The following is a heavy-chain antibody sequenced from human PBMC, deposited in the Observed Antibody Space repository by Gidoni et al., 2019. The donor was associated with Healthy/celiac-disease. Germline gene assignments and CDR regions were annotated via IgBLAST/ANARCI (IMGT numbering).Heavy chain of an antibody. CDR3: TRDAEGGYYYYGMDV. J-gene: IGHJ6*02. D-gene: IGHD3-16*01. Sequence: EVQLVESGGGLVKPGRSLRLSCTASGFTFGDYAMSWFRQAPGKGLEWLGCIRSKAYGGTTEYAESVKGRFTISRDDSKSIAYLQMNSLKTEDTAVYYCTRDAEGGYYYYGMDVWGQGTTVTVSS. V-gene: IGHV3-49*05. CDR2: IRSKAYGGTT. CDR1: GFTFGDYA.